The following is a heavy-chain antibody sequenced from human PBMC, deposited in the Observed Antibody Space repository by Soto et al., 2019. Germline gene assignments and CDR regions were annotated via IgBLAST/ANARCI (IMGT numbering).Heavy chain of an antibody. V-gene: IGHV3-53*02. CDR2: IYSGGST. CDR3: ARESSGSPRRFDP. Sequence: EVQLVETGGGLIQPGGSLRLSCAASGFTVSSNYMSWVRQAPGKGLEWVSVIYSGGSTYYADSVKGRFTISRDNSKNTLYLQMNSLRAEDTAVYYWARESSGSPRRFDPWGQGTLVTVSS. D-gene: IGHD3-10*01. CDR1: GFTVSSNY. J-gene: IGHJ5*02.